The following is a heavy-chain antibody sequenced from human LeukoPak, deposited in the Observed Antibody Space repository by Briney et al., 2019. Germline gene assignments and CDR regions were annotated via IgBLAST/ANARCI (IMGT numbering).Heavy chain of an antibody. J-gene: IGHJ6*03. D-gene: IGHD6-6*01. CDR2: IIPIFGTA. V-gene: IGHV1-69*05. CDR1: GGTFISYA. Sequence: ASVKVSCKASGGTFISYAISWVRQAPGQGLEWMGGIIPIFGTANYAQKFQGRVTITTDESTSTAYMELSSLRSEDTAVYYCARGGKIAARLDYYYYYMDVWGKGTTVTVSS. CDR3: ARGGKIAARLDYYYYYMDV.